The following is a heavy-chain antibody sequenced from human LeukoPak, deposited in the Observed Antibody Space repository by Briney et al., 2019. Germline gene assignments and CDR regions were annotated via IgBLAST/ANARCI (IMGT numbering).Heavy chain of an antibody. J-gene: IGHJ6*02. V-gene: IGHV3-30*18. D-gene: IGHD3-22*01. CDR1: GFTFSSYG. CDR3: AKRSYYDSSGPYYYYYSMDV. Sequence: GRSLRLPCAASGFTFSSYGTHWVRQAPGKGLEWVAVISYDGSNKYYADSVKGRFTISRDNSKNTLYLQMNSLRAEDTAVYYCAKRSYYDSSGPYYYYYSMDVWGQGTTVTVSS. CDR2: ISYDGSNK.